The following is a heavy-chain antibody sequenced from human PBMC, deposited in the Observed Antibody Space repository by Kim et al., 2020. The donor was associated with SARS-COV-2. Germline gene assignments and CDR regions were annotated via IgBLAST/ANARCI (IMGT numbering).Heavy chain of an antibody. J-gene: IGHJ4*02. CDR3: AKGVYGSGSLGYFDY. CDR1: GFTFSSYA. D-gene: IGHD3-10*01. Sequence: GGSLRLSCAASGFTFSSYAMSWVRQAPGKGLEWVSAISGSGGSTYYADSVKGRFTISRDNSKNTLYLQMNSLRAEDTAVYYCAKGVYGSGSLGYFDYWGQGTLVTVSS. V-gene: IGHV3-23*01. CDR2: ISGSGGST.